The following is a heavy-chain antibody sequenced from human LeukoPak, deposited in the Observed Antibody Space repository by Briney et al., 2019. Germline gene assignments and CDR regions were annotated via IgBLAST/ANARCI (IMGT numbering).Heavy chain of an antibody. V-gene: IGHV1-69*13. J-gene: IGHJ6*03. CDR1: GGTFSSYA. D-gene: IGHD6-19*01. Sequence: ASVKVSCKASGGTFSSYAISWVRQAPGQGLEWMGGIIPIFGTANYAQKFQGRATITADESTSTAYMELSSLRSEDTAVYYCARAPVAGSNGYYYYYYMDVWGKGTTVTISS. CDR3: ARAPVAGSNGYYYYYYMDV. CDR2: IIPIFGTA.